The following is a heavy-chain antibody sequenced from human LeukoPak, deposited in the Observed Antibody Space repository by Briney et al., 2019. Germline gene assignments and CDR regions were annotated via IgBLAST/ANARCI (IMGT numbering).Heavy chain of an antibody. CDR3: ARDNGGYSYVFYFDY. CDR1: RVTLRADC. Sequence: LCLSPALSRVTLRADCMSGVRHAPGKGLEWGANIKQEVGEKNYVDSAMGLFTISRDNAKNSVYLQMNSLRVEDAAVYYCARDNGGYSYVFYFDYWGQGTLVTVSS. CDR2: IKQEVGEK. V-gene: IGHV3-7*01. J-gene: IGHJ4*02. D-gene: IGHD5-18*01.